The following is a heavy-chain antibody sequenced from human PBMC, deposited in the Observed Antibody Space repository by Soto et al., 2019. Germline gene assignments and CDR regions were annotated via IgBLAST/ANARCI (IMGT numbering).Heavy chain of an antibody. CDR2: ISGSGGST. CDR3: AKDYYDSSGYYYFSFDY. Sequence: GGSLRLSCAASGFTFSSYAMSWVRQAPGKGLEWVSAISGSGGSTYYADSVKGRFTISRDNSKNTLYLQMNSLRAEDTAVYYSAKDYYDSSGYYYFSFDYWGQGTLVTVSS. J-gene: IGHJ4*02. CDR1: GFTFSSYA. V-gene: IGHV3-23*01. D-gene: IGHD3-22*01.